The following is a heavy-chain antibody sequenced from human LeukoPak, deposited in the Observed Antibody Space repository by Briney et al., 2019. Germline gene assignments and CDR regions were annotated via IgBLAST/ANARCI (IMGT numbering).Heavy chain of an antibody. J-gene: IGHJ5*02. D-gene: IGHD5-18*01. V-gene: IGHV4-39*07. CDR1: GGSISSSSYY. Sequence: PSETLSLTCTVSGGSISSSSYYWGWIRQPPGKGLEWIGEINHSGSTNYNPSLKSRVTISVDTSKNQFSLKLSSVTAADTAVYYCASKPPGGYSYGYWSGHPLANWFDPWGQGTLVTVSS. CDR2: INHSGST. CDR3: ASKPPGGYSYGYWSGHPLANWFDP.